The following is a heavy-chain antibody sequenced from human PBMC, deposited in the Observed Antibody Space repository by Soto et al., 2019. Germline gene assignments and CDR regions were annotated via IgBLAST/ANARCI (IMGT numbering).Heavy chain of an antibody. V-gene: IGHV4-34*01. CDR2: INHSGST. J-gene: IGHJ6*03. CDR1: GGSFSGYY. CDR3: ARRLSYCSGGSCYPRGDYYYMDV. D-gene: IGHD2-15*01. Sequence: ETLSLTCAVYGGSFSGYYWSWIRQPPGKGLEWIGEINHSGSTNYNPSLKSRVTISVDTSKNQFSLKLSSVTAADTAGYYCARRLSYCSGGSCYPRGDYYYMDVWGKGTTVTVSS.